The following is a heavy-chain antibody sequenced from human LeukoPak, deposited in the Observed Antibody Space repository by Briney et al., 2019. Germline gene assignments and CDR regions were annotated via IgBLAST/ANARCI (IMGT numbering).Heavy chain of an antibody. Sequence: GGPLRLSCAASGFTLSSYAMSWVRQAPGKGLEWVSAISGSGGSIYYADSVKGRFTISRDNSKNTLYLQMNSLRAEDTAVYYCAKANTYYFDYWGQGTLVTVSS. V-gene: IGHV3-23*01. CDR3: AKANTYYFDY. CDR1: GFTLSSYA. CDR2: ISGSGGSI. J-gene: IGHJ4*02.